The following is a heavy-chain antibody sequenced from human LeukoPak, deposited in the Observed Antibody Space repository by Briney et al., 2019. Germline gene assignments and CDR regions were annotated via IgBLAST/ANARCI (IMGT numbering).Heavy chain of an antibody. V-gene: IGHV1-2*02. CDR3: ARGGDVLWFGTPEINNWFDP. D-gene: IGHD3-10*01. J-gene: IGHJ5*02. CDR2: INPNSGGT. CDR1: GYTFTGYY. Sequence: ASVKVSCKASGYTFTGYYMHWVRQAPGQGLEWMGWINPNSGGTNYEQKFKGRVTMTRDTSISTAYMELSRLRSDDTAVYYCARGGDVLWFGTPEINNWFDPWGQGTLVTVSS.